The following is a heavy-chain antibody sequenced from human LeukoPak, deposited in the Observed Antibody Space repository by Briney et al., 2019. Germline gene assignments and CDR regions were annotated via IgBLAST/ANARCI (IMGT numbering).Heavy chain of an antibody. J-gene: IGHJ4*02. D-gene: IGHD2-15*01. CDR2: INHSGST. CDR3: ATLPGYCSGGSCYAGDY. CDR1: GGSFSGYY. V-gene: IGHV4-34*01. Sequence: SETLSLTCAVYGGSFSGYYWSWIRQPPGKGLEWIGEINHSGSTNYNPSLKSRVTISVDTSKNQFSLKLSSVTAADTAVYYCATLPGYCSGGSCYAGDYWGQGTLVTVSS.